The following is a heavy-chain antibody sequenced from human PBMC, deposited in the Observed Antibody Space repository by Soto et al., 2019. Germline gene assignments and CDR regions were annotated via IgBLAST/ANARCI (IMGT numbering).Heavy chain of an antibody. CDR2: INGGDDSE. Sequence: EVQLWESGGGLVQPGGSLRLSCAVSGFTFRSSPMSWVRRAPGKGLEWVSGINGGDDSEHYVDSVRGPFTIIRDNPKNFLLLQMNSLRVEDTALYYCTKDSHWGIISRNHDYVGEGTQVTVSS. CDR1: GFTFRSSP. V-gene: IGHV3-23*01. D-gene: IGHD3-16*01. CDR3: TKDSHWGIISRNHDY. J-gene: IGHJ4*02.